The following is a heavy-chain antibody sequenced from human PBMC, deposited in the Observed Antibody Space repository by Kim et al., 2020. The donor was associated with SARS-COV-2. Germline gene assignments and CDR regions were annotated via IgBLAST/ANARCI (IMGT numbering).Heavy chain of an antibody. CDR2: IYSGGST. Sequence: GGSLRLSCAASGFTVSSNYMSWVRQAPGKGLEWVSVIYSGGSTYYADSVKGRFTISRHNSKNTLYLQMNSLRAEDTAVYYCARDQPCDYYDSSGSFCGVDIWGQGTMVTVSS. J-gene: IGHJ3*02. V-gene: IGHV3-53*04. CDR1: GFTVSSNY. CDR3: ARDQPCDYYDSSGSFCGVDI. D-gene: IGHD3-22*01.